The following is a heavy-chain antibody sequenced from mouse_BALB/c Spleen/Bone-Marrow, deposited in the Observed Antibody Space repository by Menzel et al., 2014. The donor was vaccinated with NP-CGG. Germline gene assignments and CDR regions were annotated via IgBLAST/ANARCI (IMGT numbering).Heavy chain of an antibody. CDR2: IDPANGNT. D-gene: IGHD2-1*01. V-gene: IGHV14-3*02. Sequence: EVQLQQSGAELVKPGASVKLSCTASGFNIKDTYMHWVKQRPEQGLEWIARIDPANGNTKYDPKLQGKATITADTSSNTAYMQLSSLTSEDTAVYYGARNGKYGAWFAYWGQGTLVTGSA. CDR3: ARNGKYGAWFAY. CDR1: GFNIKDTY. J-gene: IGHJ3*01.